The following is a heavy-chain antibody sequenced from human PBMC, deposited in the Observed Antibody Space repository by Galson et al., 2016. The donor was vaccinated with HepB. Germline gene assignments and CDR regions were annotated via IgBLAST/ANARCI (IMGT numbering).Heavy chain of an antibody. D-gene: IGHD1-7*01. Sequence: SVKVSCKASGHTFTTYAIHWVRQAPGQRLEWMGWINAGDHNTRFSQRFQDRVTIRRDTSASKTYMELSSLRFDDTAVYYCASLFGTTGAFDIWGQGTMVTVSS. V-gene: IGHV1-3*01. CDR3: ASLFGTTGAFDI. CDR2: INAGDHNT. CDR1: GHTFTTYA. J-gene: IGHJ3*02.